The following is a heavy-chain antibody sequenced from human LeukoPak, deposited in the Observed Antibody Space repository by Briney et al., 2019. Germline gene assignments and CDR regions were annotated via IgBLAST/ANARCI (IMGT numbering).Heavy chain of an antibody. CDR1: GGSISSYY. CDR2: IYYSGST. V-gene: IGHV4-59*01. J-gene: IGHJ4*02. Sequence: PSETLSLTCTVSGGSISSYYWSWIRQPPGKGLEGIGYIYYSGSTNYNPSLKSRVTISVDTSKNQFSLRLSSVTAADTAVYYCARGYGSGSYFDYWGQGTLVTVSS. CDR3: ARGYGSGSYFDY. D-gene: IGHD3-10*01.